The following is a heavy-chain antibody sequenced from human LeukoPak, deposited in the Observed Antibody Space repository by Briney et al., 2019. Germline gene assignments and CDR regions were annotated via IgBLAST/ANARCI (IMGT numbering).Heavy chain of an antibody. V-gene: IGHV1-3*01. CDR3: ATEVWGSRRIDY. J-gene: IGHJ4*01. D-gene: IGHD3-16*01. CDR1: GYTFTGNA. CDR2: INAGNGNT. Sequence: ASVKVSRKASGYTFTGNAMHWVRQAPGQRLEWMGWINAGNGNTKYSKKFQGRVTITRDTSATTVYMELSSLGSEDTAVYYCATEVWGSRRIDYWGQGTLVTVSS.